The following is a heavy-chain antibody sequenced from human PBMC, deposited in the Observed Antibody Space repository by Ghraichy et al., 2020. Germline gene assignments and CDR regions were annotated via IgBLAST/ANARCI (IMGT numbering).Heavy chain of an antibody. V-gene: IGHV2-5*02. D-gene: IGHD6-19*01. J-gene: IGHJ4*02. CDR2: IYWDDDK. Sequence: SGPTLVKPTQTLTLTCTFSGFSLRTNGVGVGWIRQPPGKALEWLALIYWDDDKLYSPSLKSSLTINKDTSKNQVVLTMTNMDPVDTGTYFCAHRQMGYRSPWDGGDFDYWGQGTLVTGSA. CDR3: AHRQMGYRSPWDGGDFDY. CDR1: GFSLRTNGVG.